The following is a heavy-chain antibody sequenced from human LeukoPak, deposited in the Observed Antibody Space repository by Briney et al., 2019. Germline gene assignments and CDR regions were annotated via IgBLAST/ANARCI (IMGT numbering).Heavy chain of an antibody. Sequence: PGGSLRLSCAASGLTFSRFWMIWIRQAPGKGLEWVATINEDGNEKWYADSVKGRFTISRDNARTSLYLQMNSLRAEDTAVYYCATLSYRRFDYWGQGALVTVSS. CDR2: INEDGNEK. J-gene: IGHJ4*02. CDR3: ATLSYRRFDY. CDR1: GLTFSRFW. V-gene: IGHV3-7*01. D-gene: IGHD1-14*01.